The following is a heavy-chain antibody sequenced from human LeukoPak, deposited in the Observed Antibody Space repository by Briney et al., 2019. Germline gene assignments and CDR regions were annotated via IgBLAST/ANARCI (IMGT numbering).Heavy chain of an antibody. V-gene: IGHV3-66*01. J-gene: IGHJ4*02. CDR1: GFTVSSNY. Sequence: PGGSLRLSCAASGFTVSSNYMSWVRQAPGRGLEWVSVIYSGGSTYYADSVKGRFTISRDNSKNTLFLQMNSLRAGDTAVYYCARGTVTMVDFWGQGTQVTVSS. D-gene: IGHD3-10*01. CDR3: ARGTVTMVDF. CDR2: IYSGGST.